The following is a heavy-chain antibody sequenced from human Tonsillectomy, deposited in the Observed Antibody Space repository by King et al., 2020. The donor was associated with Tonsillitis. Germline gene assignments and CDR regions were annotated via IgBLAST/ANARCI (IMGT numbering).Heavy chain of an antibody. Sequence: VQLVQSGAEVKKPGASVKVSCKASGYTFTGYDIHWVRQALGQGLEWRGWINPNSGGTNYAQHFQGRVTMTRDTSISTAYMELSGLRSDDTAVYYCARTLIAAAGLYYYTMDVWGQGTTVAVSS. J-gene: IGHJ6*02. CDR1: GYTFTGYD. CDR3: ARTLIAAAGLYYYTMDV. D-gene: IGHD6-13*01. V-gene: IGHV1-2*02. CDR2: INPNSGGT.